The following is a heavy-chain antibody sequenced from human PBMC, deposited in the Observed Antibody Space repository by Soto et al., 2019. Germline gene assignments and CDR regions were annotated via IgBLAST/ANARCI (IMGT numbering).Heavy chain of an antibody. D-gene: IGHD6-6*01. Sequence: GKVSCPASVGTFSSYAISWLRQAPGQGLERMGGIIPIFGTANYAQKFQGRVTITADESTSTAYMELSSLRSEDTAVYYCERNEQLVPDAFDMCGEAIMVTVS. CDR1: VGTFSSYA. J-gene: IGHJ3*02. CDR2: IIPIFGTA. V-gene: IGHV1-69*01. CDR3: ERNEQLVPDAFDM.